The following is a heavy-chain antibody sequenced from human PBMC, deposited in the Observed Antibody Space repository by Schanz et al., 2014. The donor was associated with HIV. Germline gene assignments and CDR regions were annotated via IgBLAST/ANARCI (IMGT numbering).Heavy chain of an antibody. CDR3: ARDQNVISMVRGVMGGVDY. V-gene: IGHV1-18*01. J-gene: IGHJ4*02. Sequence: QVQLVQSGTEVKKPGASVKVSCKASGYTFISYGISWVRQAPGQGLEWMGWISAYNGNTNYAQKLQGRVTMTRDTSISTAYMELRRLRSDDTAVYYCARDQNVISMVRGVMGGVDYWGQGTLVTVSS. CDR2: ISAYNGNT. D-gene: IGHD3-10*01. CDR1: GYTFISYG.